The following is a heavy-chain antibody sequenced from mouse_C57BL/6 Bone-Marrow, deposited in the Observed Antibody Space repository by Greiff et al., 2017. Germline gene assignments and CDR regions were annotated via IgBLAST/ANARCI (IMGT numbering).Heavy chain of an antibody. CDR2: ISSGSSTI. Sequence: EVKLVESGGGLVKPGGSLKLSCAASGFTFSDYGMHWVRQAPEKGLEWVAYISSGSSTIYYADTVKGRFTISRDNAKNTLFLQMTSLRSEDTAMYYCANNDYDGSSDVWGTGTTVTVSS. CDR1: GFTFSDYG. V-gene: IGHV5-17*01. CDR3: ANNDYDGSSDV. D-gene: IGHD2-4*01. J-gene: IGHJ1*03.